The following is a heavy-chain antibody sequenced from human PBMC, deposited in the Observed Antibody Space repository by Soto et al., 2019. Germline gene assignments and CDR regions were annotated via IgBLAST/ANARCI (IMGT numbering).Heavy chain of an antibody. CDR2: ISAYNGNT. D-gene: IGHD1-26*01. CDR3: ASALYRSGTYYAFDN. V-gene: IGHV1-18*01. J-gene: IGHJ4*02. Sequence: QVPLVQSGAEVKKPGASVTVSCKTSGYTPTNYDIGWVRQAPGQGLEWMGWISAYNGNTNSAQKLQGRLTMTTDTSTRTAYTELRSMRSDDTAVYYCASALYRSGTYYAFDNWGQGTLVTVSS. CDR1: GYTPTNYD.